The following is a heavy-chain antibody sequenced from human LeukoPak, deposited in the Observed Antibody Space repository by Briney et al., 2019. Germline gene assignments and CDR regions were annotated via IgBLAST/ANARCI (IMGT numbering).Heavy chain of an antibody. CDR2: ISAYNGNT. Sequence: ASVKVSCKASGYTFTSYGISWVRQAPGQGLEWMGWISAYNGNTNYAQKLQGRVTMTTDTSTSTAYMELRSLRSDDTAVYYCARDSDYYGSGSYLPILLNYYYYGMDVWGQGTTVTVSS. CDR1: GYTFTSYG. CDR3: ARDSDYYGSGSYLPILLNYYYYGMDV. D-gene: IGHD3-10*01. V-gene: IGHV1-18*01. J-gene: IGHJ6*02.